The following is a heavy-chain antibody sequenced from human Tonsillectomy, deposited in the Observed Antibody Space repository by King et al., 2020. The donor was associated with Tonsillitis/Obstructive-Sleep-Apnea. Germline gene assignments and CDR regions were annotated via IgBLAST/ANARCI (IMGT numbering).Heavy chain of an antibody. V-gene: IGHV3-53*01. CDR3: ARDYGEYRNWFDP. CDR1: GFTVSSNY. CDR2: IYSGGST. Sequence: VQLVESGGGLIQPGGSLRLSCAASGFTVSSNYMSWVRQAPGKGLEWVSVIYSGGSTYYADSVKGRFTISRDNSKNTLYLQMNSLRAGDTAVYYCARDYGEYRNWFDPWGQGTLVTVSS. J-gene: IGHJ5*02. D-gene: IGHD4-17*01.